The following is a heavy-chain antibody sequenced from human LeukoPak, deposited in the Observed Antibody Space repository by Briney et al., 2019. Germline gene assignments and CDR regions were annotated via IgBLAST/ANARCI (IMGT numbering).Heavy chain of an antibody. D-gene: IGHD3/OR15-3a*01. CDR1: GSSFYNYT. V-gene: IGHV1-69*13. CDR2: MIAVFGAA. Sequence: ASVKVSCKTSGSSFYNYTVTWVRQAPGQGLEWIGGMIAVFGAASYAQKFRDRVTITADESATTAVMEVSSLNSDDTAVYYCARGGSFGLKANLDSWGQGTLVTVSS. J-gene: IGHJ4*02. CDR3: ARGGSFGLKANLDS.